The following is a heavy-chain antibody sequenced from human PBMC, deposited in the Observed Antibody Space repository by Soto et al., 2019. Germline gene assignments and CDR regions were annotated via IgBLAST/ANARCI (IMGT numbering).Heavy chain of an antibody. CDR3: ARVRDDFWSEKVDFDY. CDR1: GFTFSSYW. D-gene: IGHD3-3*01. CDR2: IKQDGSEK. V-gene: IGHV3-7*01. J-gene: IGHJ4*02. Sequence: GGSLRLSCAASGFTFSSYWMSWVRQAPGKGLEWVANIKQDGSEKYYVDSVKGRFTISRDNAKNSLYLQMNSLRAEDTAVYYCARVRDDFWSEKVDFDYWGQGTLVTVSS.